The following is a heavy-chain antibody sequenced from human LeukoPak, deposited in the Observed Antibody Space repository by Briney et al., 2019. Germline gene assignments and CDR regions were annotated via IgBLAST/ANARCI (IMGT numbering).Heavy chain of an antibody. D-gene: IGHD3-22*01. CDR3: ARDNYYDSSGYYNPTDY. CDR2: ISSSGSTI. Sequence: GGSLRLSCAASGFTFSDYYMSWIRQAPGKGLEWVSYISSSGSTIYYADSVKGRFTISRDNAKNSLYLQMNSLRAEDTAVYYCARDNYYDSSGYYNPTDYWGQGTLVTVSS. J-gene: IGHJ4*02. V-gene: IGHV3-11*01. CDR1: GFTFSDYY.